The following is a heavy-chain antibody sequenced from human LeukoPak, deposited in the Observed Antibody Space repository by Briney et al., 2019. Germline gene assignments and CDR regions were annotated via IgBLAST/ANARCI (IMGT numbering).Heavy chain of an antibody. D-gene: IGHD6-19*01. CDR1: GFTVSSNY. CDR2: ISSSSSYI. CDR3: ARDRFPPVAGNFDY. V-gene: IGHV3-21*01. Sequence: GGSLRLSCAASGFTVSSNYMSWVRQAPGKGLEWVSSISSSSSYIYYADSVEGRFTISRDNAKNSLYLQMNSLRAEDTAVYYCARDRFPPVAGNFDYWGQGTLVTVSS. J-gene: IGHJ4*02.